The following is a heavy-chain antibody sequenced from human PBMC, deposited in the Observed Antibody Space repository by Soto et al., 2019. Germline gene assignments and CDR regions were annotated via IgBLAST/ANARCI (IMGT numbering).Heavy chain of an antibody. D-gene: IGHD3-22*01. CDR2: INPSGGST. J-gene: IGHJ3*02. V-gene: IGHV1-46*01. Sequence: ASVKVSCKASGYTFTSYYMHWVRQAPGQGLEWMGIINPSGGSTSYAQKFQGRVTMTRDTSTSTVYMELSSLRSEDTAVYYCAREGSITMIVVAPPGEAFDIWGQGTMVTVSS. CDR1: GYTFTSYY. CDR3: AREGSITMIVVAPPGEAFDI.